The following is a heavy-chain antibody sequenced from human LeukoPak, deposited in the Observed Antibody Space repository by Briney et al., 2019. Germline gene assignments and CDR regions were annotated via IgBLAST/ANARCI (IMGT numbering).Heavy chain of an antibody. D-gene: IGHD5/OR15-5a*01. J-gene: IGHJ5*02. CDR3: ASSSSVSTIFDP. CDR2: ISPSGTT. Sequence: PSETLSLTCTVSGASISPYYWVWVRQAAGKGLEWIGRISPSGTTNYNPSLKSRVTMSVDTSKNQFSLKVSSVTAADTAVYYCASSSSVSTIFDPWDQGTLVTVSS. CDR1: GASISPYY. V-gene: IGHV4-4*07.